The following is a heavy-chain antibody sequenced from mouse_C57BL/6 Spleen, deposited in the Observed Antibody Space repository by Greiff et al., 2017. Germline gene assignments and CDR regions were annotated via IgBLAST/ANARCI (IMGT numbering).Heavy chain of an antibody. V-gene: IGHV5-4*01. Sequence: EVKVVESGGGLVKPGGSLKLSCAASGFTFSSYAMSWVRQTPEQRLEWVATISDGGSYTYYPDNVKGRFTISRDNAKNNLYLQMSHLKSEDTAMYYCARDKDDGYYASFAYWGQGTLVTVSA. D-gene: IGHD2-3*01. CDR3: ARDKDDGYYASFAY. J-gene: IGHJ3*01. CDR2: ISDGGSYT. CDR1: GFTFSSYA.